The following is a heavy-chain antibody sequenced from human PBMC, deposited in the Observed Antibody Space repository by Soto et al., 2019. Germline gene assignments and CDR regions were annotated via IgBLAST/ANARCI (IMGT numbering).Heavy chain of an antibody. V-gene: IGHV1-8*01. J-gene: IGHJ6*02. CDR3: ARMGGPSTEYYYGMDV. D-gene: IGHD3-16*01. Sequence: ASVKVSCKASGYTFTSYDINWVRQDTGQGLEWMGWMNPNSGNTGYAQKFQGRVTMTRNTSISTAYMELSSLRSEDTAVYYCARMGGPSTEYYYGMDVWGQGTTVTVSS. CDR1: GYTFTSYD. CDR2: MNPNSGNT.